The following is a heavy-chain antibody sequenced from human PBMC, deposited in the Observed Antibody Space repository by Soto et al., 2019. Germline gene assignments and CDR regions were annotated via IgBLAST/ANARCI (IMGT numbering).Heavy chain of an antibody. CDR3: ATGVIWIGYFTVDS. D-gene: IGHD3-3*01. Sequence: QVLLVQSGAEVKKPGSSVKISSKASGGSFGNSAINWVRQTPGQGLEWLGGFIPVYRTLDYAQKFQGRVTITADESTGTAYMTLSSLASNDTAVYYCATGVIWIGYFTVDSWGQGTRVTVSS. CDR1: GGSFGNSA. CDR2: FIPVYRTL. V-gene: IGHV1-69*01. J-gene: IGHJ4*02.